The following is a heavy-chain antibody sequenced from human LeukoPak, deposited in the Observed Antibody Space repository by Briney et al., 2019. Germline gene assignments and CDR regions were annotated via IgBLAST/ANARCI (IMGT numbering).Heavy chain of an antibody. CDR1: GFTVSSNY. CDR2: IRSDGSHT. CDR3: AKEAHYPHMGTYLVTIDS. V-gene: IGHV3-30*02. D-gene: IGHD3-9*01. J-gene: IGHJ4*02. Sequence: GGSLRLSCAASGFTVSSNYMSWVRQAPGKGLEWVAFIRSDGSHTYCADSVRGRFTISRDNSKNTLYLQMNSLRAEDTALYYCAKEAHYPHMGTYLVTIDSWGQGTLVTVSS.